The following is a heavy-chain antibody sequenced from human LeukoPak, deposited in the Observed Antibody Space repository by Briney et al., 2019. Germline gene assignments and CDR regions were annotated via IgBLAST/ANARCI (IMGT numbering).Heavy chain of an antibody. CDR3: AREETVAAGRVGRFDP. CDR2: INSNSGGT. V-gene: IGHV1-2*02. CDR1: GYTFTDYY. J-gene: IGHJ5*02. Sequence: ASVKVSCKASGYTFTDYYMHWVRQAPGQGLEWMGWINSNSGGTKYAQKFQGRVTMTRDTSISTAYMELSRLRSDDTAVYFCAREETVAAGRVGRFDPWGQGSLVTVSS. D-gene: IGHD6-13*01.